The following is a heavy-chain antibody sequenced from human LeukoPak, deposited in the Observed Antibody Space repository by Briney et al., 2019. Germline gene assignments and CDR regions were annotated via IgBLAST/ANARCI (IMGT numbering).Heavy chain of an antibody. CDR2: ISGSGGST. Sequence: PGRSLRLSCAASGFTFSSYAMSWVRQAPGKGLEWVSAISGSGGSTYYADSVKGRFTISRDNSKNTLYLQMNSLRAEDTAVYYCAKDPYYYDSSGYYYPGIDYWGQGTLVTVSS. J-gene: IGHJ4*02. D-gene: IGHD3-22*01. CDR3: AKDPYYYDSSGYYYPGIDY. CDR1: GFTFSSYA. V-gene: IGHV3-23*01.